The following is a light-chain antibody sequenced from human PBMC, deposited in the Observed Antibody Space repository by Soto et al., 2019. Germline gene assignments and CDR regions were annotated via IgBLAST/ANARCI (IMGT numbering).Light chain of an antibody. CDR3: QQYDNWPWGT. J-gene: IGKJ1*01. CDR2: AAS. Sequence: EIVMTQSPATLSVSPGERATFSCRASQSVGSNLAWYQQKPGQAPRLVIYAASTRATGISARFSGSGSGTDFTLTISSLQSEDLAVYYCQQYDNWPWGTFGQGTKVEIK. CDR1: QSVGSN. V-gene: IGKV3-15*01.